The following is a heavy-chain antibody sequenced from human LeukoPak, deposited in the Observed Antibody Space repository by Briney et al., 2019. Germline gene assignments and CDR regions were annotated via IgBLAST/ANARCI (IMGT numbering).Heavy chain of an antibody. CDR2: VDYRGGS. V-gene: IGHV4-59*01. CDR3: SRGRNTLSP. J-gene: IGHJ5*02. CDR1: TGSISTYY. Sequence: SETLSLTCTVSTGSISTYYWSWIRRPPGKGLEFIGYVDYRGGSKHNPSLRSRVTMSVDSSKNQISLKLTSVTAADTAVYYCSRGRNTLSPWGQGSLDTVSS.